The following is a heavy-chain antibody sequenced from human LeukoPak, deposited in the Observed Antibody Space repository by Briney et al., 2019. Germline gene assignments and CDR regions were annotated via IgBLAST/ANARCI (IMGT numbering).Heavy chain of an antibody. CDR3: ARSNSSAFDI. CDR1: GFTFSSYA. J-gene: IGHJ3*02. D-gene: IGHD4-23*01. Sequence: GGSLRLSCAASGFTFSSYAMSWVRQAPGQGLEWVANIKQDGSEKYYVDSVKGRFTISRDNAKNSLFLQMSSLRAEDTAVYYCARSNSSAFDIWGQGTTVTVSS. CDR2: IKQDGSEK. V-gene: IGHV3-7*01.